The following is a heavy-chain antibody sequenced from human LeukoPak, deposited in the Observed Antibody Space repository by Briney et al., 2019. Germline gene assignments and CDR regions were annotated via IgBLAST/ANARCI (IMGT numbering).Heavy chain of an antibody. CDR2: IYYSGST. Sequence: PGGSLRLSCAASGFTFSNYAMSWIRQPPGKGLEWIGNIYYSGSTNYNPSLKSRVTISVDTSKNQFSLKLSSVTAADTAVYYCAKDGGSHLFDYWGQGALVTVSS. J-gene: IGHJ4*02. V-gene: IGHV4-59*01. CDR3: AKDGGSHLFDY. CDR1: GFTFSNYA. D-gene: IGHD1-26*01.